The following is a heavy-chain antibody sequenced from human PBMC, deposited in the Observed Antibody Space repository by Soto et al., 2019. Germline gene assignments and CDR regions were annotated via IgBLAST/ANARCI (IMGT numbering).Heavy chain of an antibody. CDR3: ACSGYGSGSTYLFHH. Sequence: SETLSLTCTVSGGSFSSDYWSWIRQPPGKGLEWIGYIYYSGSTNYNPSLKSRVTISADTSKNQFSLKLRSVSAADTAVYYCACSGYGSGSTYLFHHWGQGTQVTVSS. CDR2: IYYSGST. CDR1: GGSFSSDY. V-gene: IGHV4-59*08. J-gene: IGHJ4*02. D-gene: IGHD6-19*01.